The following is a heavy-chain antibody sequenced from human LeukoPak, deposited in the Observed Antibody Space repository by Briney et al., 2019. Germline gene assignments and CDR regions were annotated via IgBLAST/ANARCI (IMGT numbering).Heavy chain of an antibody. V-gene: IGHV3-23*01. CDR2: ISGSGGST. J-gene: IGHJ4*02. CDR1: GFTFSSYA. Sequence: GGSLRLSCAASGFTFSSYAMSWVRQAPGKGLEWVSAISGSGGSTYYADSVKGRFTISRDNSKNALYLQMNSLRAEDTAVYYCAKDSPRVATDGGYYFDYWGQGTLDTVSS. CDR3: AKDSPRVATDGGYYFDY. D-gene: IGHD5-12*01.